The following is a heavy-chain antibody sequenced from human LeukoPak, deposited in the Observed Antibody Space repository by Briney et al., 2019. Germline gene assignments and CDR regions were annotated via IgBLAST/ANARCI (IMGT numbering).Heavy chain of an antibody. CDR3: AREHCSSTSCRPDY. D-gene: IGHD2-2*01. J-gene: IGHJ4*02. Sequence: ASVKVSCKASGYTFTSYGISWVRQAPGQGLEWMGWISAYNGNTNYAQQLQGRVTMTTDTSTSTADMELRSLRSDDTAVYYCAREHCSSTSCRPDYWGQGTLVTVSS. CDR1: GYTFTSYG. V-gene: IGHV1-18*01. CDR2: ISAYNGNT.